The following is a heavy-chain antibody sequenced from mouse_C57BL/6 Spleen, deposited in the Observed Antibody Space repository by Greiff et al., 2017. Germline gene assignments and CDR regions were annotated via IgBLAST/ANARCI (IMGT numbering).Heavy chain of an antibody. V-gene: IGHV1-53*01. CDR1: GYTFTSYW. CDR2: INPSNGGT. D-gene: IGHD2-2*01. Sequence: VQLQQPGTELVKPGASVKLSCKASGYTFTSYWMHWVKQRPGQGLEWIGNINPSNGGTNYNEKFKSKATLTVDKSSSTAYMQLSSLTSEDSAVXYCASESTMVTTAQYFDVWGTGTTVTVSS. CDR3: ASESTMVTTAQYFDV. J-gene: IGHJ1*03.